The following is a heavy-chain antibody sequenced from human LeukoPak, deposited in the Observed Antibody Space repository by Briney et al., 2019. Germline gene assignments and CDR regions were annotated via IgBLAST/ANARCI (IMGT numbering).Heavy chain of an antibody. CDR1: GYTFTSYG. D-gene: IGHD3-22*01. CDR2: ISAYNGNT. V-gene: IGHV1-18*01. CDR3: ARVPSYDSSGYYLGDHWYFDP. Sequence: ASVKVSCKASGYTFTSYGITWVRQAPGQGLEWMGWISAYNGNTRYTQKLQGRVTMTTDTSTSTAYMELRSLRSDDTAVYYCARVPSYDSSGYYLGDHWYFDPWGRGTLVTVSS. J-gene: IGHJ2*01.